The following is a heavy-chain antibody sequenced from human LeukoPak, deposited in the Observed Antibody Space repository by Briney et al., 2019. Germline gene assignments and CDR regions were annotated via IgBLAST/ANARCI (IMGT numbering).Heavy chain of an antibody. V-gene: IGHV3-30*18. Sequence: GGSLRLSCAASGFTLSSYGMHWVRQAPGKGLEWVAVISYDGSNKYYADSVKGRFTISRDNSKNTLYLQMNSLRAEDTAVYYCAKVLYCSSTSCYNGFAYWGQGTLVTVSS. CDR3: AKVLYCSSTSCYNGFAY. CDR2: ISYDGSNK. J-gene: IGHJ4*02. CDR1: GFTLSSYG. D-gene: IGHD2-2*02.